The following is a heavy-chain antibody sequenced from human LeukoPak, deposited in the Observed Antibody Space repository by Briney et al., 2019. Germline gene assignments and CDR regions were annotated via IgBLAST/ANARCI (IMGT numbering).Heavy chain of an antibody. CDR2: ISSSSSYI. V-gene: IGHV3-21*01. CDR3: ARDLVPAAIGGAFDI. Sequence: GGSLRLSCAASGFTFSSYSMNWVRQAPGEGLEWVSSISSSSSYIYYADSVKGRFTISRDNAKNSLYLQMNSLRAEDTAVYYCARDLVPAAIGGAFDIWGQGTMVTVPS. D-gene: IGHD2-2*02. J-gene: IGHJ3*02. CDR1: GFTFSSYS.